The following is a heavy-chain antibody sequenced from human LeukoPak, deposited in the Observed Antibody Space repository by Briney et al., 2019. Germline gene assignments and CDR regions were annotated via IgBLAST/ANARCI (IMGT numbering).Heavy chain of an antibody. CDR2: INHSGST. CDR1: GGSFSGYY. CDR3: ARLRWYTTPFDI. Sequence: PSETLSLTCAVYGGSFSGYYWSWIRQPPGKGLEWIGEINHSGSTNYNPSLKSRVTISVDTSKNQFSLKLSSVTAADTAVYYCARLRWYTTPFDIWGQGTMVTVSS. V-gene: IGHV4-34*01. J-gene: IGHJ3*02. D-gene: IGHD4-23*01.